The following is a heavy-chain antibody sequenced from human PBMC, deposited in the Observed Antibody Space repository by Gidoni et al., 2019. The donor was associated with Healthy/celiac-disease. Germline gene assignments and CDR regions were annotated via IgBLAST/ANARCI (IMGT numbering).Heavy chain of an antibody. V-gene: IGHV4-4*07. Sequence: QVQLQESGPGLVKPSETLSLTCTVSGGSISSYYWRWIRQPAGKGLEWIGRIYTSGSTNYNPSLKSRVTMSVDTSKNQFSLKLSSVTAADTAVYYCARDLQITIVGVVTPGWFDPWGQGTLVTVSS. J-gene: IGHJ5*02. CDR2: IYTSGST. D-gene: IGHD3-3*01. CDR3: ARDLQITIVGVVTPGWFDP. CDR1: GGSISSYY.